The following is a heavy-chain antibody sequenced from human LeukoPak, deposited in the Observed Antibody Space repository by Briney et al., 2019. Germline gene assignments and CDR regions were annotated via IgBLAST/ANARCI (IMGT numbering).Heavy chain of an antibody. J-gene: IGHJ6*03. V-gene: IGHV3-7*01. CDR1: GFTFSDYY. CDR3: ARDRHWNWYFIGYYMDV. Sequence: PGGSLRLSCAASGFTFSDYYMSWIRQAPGKGLEWVANIKQDGSEKYYVDSVKGRFTISRDNAKNSLYLQMNSLRAEDTAVYYCARDRHWNWYFIGYYMDVWGKGTAVTVSS. D-gene: IGHD1-1*01. CDR2: IKQDGSEK.